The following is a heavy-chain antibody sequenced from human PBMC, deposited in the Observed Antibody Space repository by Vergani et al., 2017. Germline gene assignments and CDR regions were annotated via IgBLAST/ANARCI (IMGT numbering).Heavy chain of an antibody. Sequence: QVQLVESGGGVVQPGRSLRLSCAASGFTFGDHGIHWVRRAPGQGLGWVALISYDGTNKYYTNSVRGRFTISRDNSKSTLFLQMNSLRVEDMAVYYCARDRGDWRYSRYFYNYYMDVWLKGTTVTVS. CDR2: ISYDGTNK. J-gene: IGHJ6*03. CDR3: ARDRGDWRYSRYFYNYYMDV. CDR1: GFTFGDHG. V-gene: IGHV3-30-3*01. D-gene: IGHD2-8*02.